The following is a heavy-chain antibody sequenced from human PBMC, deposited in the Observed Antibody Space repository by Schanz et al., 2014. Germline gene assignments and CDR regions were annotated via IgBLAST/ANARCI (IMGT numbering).Heavy chain of an antibody. Sequence: EVQLLESGGGLVQPGGSLRLSCTVSGFTVNNYAMNWVRQAPGRGLEWVSGITRQGTTYYADFVKGRFSISRDLSSNTLYLRMNSLGADDSAIYYCAKDHPSSGWPAVDVWGQGTQVTVSS. CDR2: ITRQGTT. CDR1: GFTVNNYA. CDR3: AKDHPSSGWPAVDV. V-gene: IGHV3-23*01. J-gene: IGHJ4*02. D-gene: IGHD6-19*01.